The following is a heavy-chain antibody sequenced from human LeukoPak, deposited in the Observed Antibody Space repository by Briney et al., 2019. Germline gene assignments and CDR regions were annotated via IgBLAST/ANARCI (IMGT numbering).Heavy chain of an antibody. J-gene: IGHJ3*01. CDR3: AKDLKGLYDYVRGSYAVDL. CDR1: GFTFSSYA. D-gene: IGHD3-16*01. Sequence: GGSLRLSCAGSGFTFSSYAMNWVRQAPGRGLEWVSVISGSGDSTVYADSVKGRFTISRDNSKNTLYLQMHSLRAEDTAIYYCAKDLKGLYDYVRGSYAVDLWGQGTTVTVSS. CDR2: ISGSGDST. V-gene: IGHV3-23*01.